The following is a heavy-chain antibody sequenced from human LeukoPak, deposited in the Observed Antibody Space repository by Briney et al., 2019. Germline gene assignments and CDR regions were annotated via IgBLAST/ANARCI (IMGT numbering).Heavy chain of an antibody. CDR1: GFTFSSYA. CDR2: ISGSGGST. Sequence: GGSLRLSCAASGFTFSSYAMSWVRQAPGKGLEWVSAISGSGGSTYYADSVKDRFTISRDNSRDTLYLQMNSLRAEDTAVYYCAKGYYDYVWGSYYLDYWGQGTLVTVSS. J-gene: IGHJ4*02. V-gene: IGHV3-23*01. D-gene: IGHD3-16*01. CDR3: AKGYYDYVWGSYYLDY.